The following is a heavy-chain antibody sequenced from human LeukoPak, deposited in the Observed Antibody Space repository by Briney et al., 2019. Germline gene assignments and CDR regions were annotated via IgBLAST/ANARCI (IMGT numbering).Heavy chain of an antibody. J-gene: IGHJ4*02. Sequence: ASVKVSCKASGYTFTRYGISWVRQAPGQGLEWMGWISANNGDTNSAQKFQDRVTMTTDTSTSTAYMELRSLRSDDTAVYYCARDFFHGHCAGLSCFLLDYWGQGSLVTVSS. CDR1: GYTFTRYG. CDR2: ISANNGDT. D-gene: IGHD2-15*01. CDR3: ARDFFHGHCAGLSCFLLDY. V-gene: IGHV1-18*01.